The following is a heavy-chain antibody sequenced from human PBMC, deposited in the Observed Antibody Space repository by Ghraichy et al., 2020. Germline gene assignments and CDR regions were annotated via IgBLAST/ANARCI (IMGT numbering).Heavy chain of an antibody. CDR1: GGSISSTSYY. V-gene: IGHV4-39*07. D-gene: IGHD2-21*02. CDR2: IFYSGST. J-gene: IGHJ4*02. Sequence: LSLTCIVSGGSISSTSYYWGWIRQPPGKGLEWIGTIFYSGSTFYNPSLKSRVTISVDTSENQFSLKLSSVTAADTAVYYCARRVVVTATDYYFDYWGPGTLVTVSS. CDR3: ARRVVVTATDYYFDY.